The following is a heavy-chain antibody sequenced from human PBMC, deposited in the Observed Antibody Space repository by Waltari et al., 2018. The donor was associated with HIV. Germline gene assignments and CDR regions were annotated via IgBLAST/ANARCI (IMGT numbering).Heavy chain of an antibody. CDR3: ARDIHSDYYDSSGYPHPICDY. CDR1: GYSISSGYY. D-gene: IGHD3-22*01. Sequence: QVQLQESGPGLVKPSETLSLTCTVSGYSISSGYYWGWIRQPPGKGLEWIGSIYHSGSTYYSPSLKSRVTISVDTSKNQFSLKLSSVTAADTAVYYCARDIHSDYYDSSGYPHPICDYWGQGTLVTVSS. CDR2: IYHSGST. J-gene: IGHJ4*02. V-gene: IGHV4-38-2*02.